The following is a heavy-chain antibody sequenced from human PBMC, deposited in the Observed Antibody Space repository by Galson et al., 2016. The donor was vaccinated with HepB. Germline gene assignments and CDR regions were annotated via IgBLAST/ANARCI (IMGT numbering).Heavy chain of an antibody. CDR1: GFIVSSND. J-gene: IGHJ3*02. Sequence: SLRLSCAASGFIVSSNDMRWVRQAPGKGLEWVSVLYSGGSTYYADSVRGRFTISRDNSKNTLYLQMNTLRAEDTAVYYCARGTFCSGDSCYSPAFDMWGQGTMVTVSS. V-gene: IGHV3-53*01. CDR3: ARGTFCSGDSCYSPAFDM. CDR2: LYSGGST. D-gene: IGHD2-15*01.